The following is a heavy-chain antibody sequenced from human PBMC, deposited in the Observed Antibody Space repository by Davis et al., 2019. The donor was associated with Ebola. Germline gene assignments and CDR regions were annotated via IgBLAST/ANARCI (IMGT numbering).Heavy chain of an antibody. J-gene: IGHJ5*02. CDR2: MNTNSGNT. D-gene: IGHD3-22*01. V-gene: IGHV1-8*01. CDR1: AYTFTSYG. Sequence: AASVKVSCKASAYTFTSYGINWVRQATGQGLEWMGWMNTNSGNTGYAQKFQGRVTMTRNTSIRTAYMELSSLRSEDTAVYYCARVRSGNYYDSRGYPHWFDPWGQGTLVTVSS. CDR3: ARVRSGNYYDSRGYPHWFDP.